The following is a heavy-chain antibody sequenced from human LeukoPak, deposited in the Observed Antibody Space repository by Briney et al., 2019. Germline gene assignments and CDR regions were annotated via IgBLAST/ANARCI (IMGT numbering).Heavy chain of an antibody. D-gene: IGHD5-18*01. Sequence: ASVKVSCKVSGYTLTELSMHWVRQAPGKGLEWMGGFDPEDGETIYAQKFQGRVTMTEDTSTDTAYMELRSLRSDDTAVYYCARDGDSYGPTHIDYWGQGTLVTVSS. CDR3: ARDGDSYGPTHIDY. CDR2: FDPEDGET. V-gene: IGHV1-24*01. J-gene: IGHJ4*02. CDR1: GYTLTELS.